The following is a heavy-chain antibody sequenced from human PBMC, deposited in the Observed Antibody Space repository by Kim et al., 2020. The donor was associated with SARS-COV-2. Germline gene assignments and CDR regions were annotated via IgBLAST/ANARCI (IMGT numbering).Heavy chain of an antibody. V-gene: IGHV4-31*03. CDR3: ARAIDSSSWYDY. CDR1: GGSISSGGYY. Sequence: SETLSLTCTVSGGSISSGGYYWSWIRQHPGKGLEWIGYIYYSGSTYYNPSLKSRVTISVDTSKNQFSLKLSSVTAADTAVYYCARAIDSSSWYDYWGQGTLVTVSS. D-gene: IGHD6-13*01. CDR2: IYYSGST. J-gene: IGHJ4*02.